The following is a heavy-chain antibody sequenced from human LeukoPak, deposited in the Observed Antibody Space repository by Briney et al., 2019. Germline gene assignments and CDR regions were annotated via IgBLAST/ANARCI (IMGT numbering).Heavy chain of an antibody. CDR3: ARDRHTAIVGFDP. Sequence: SETLSLTCTVSGGSISSYYWSWIRQPPGKGLEWIGYIYYTGSTNYNPSLKSRVTISVDTSKNQFSLKLSSVTAADTAVYYCARDRHTAIVGFDPWGQGTLVTVSS. D-gene: IGHD5-18*01. CDR1: GGSISSYY. V-gene: IGHV4-59*01. CDR2: IYYTGST. J-gene: IGHJ5*02.